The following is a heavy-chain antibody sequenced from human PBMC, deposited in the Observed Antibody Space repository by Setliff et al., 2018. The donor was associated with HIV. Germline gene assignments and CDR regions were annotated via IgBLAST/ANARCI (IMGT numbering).Heavy chain of an antibody. CDR2: IFPRIGTT. CDR3: AKLDVYAFY. Sequence: SVKVFCKASDDTFTRFGISWVRQAPGQGLEWVGAIFPRIGTTNHAQKFQGRVTITADKSISTVYMKMTSLRSEDTAIYYCAKLDVYAFYWGQ. D-gene: IGHD2-2*01. J-gene: IGHJ4*02. V-gene: IGHV1-69*06. CDR1: DDTFTRFG.